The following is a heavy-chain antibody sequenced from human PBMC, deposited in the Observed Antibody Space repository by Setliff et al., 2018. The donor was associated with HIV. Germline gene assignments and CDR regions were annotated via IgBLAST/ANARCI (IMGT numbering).Heavy chain of an antibody. CDR2: LSPSGTT. CDR1: GGSFSNYY. CDR3: ARDLGSYTRSGFYSDYHYGVDV. J-gene: IGHJ6*02. Sequence: SETLSLTCTVYGGSFSNYYTNWIRQPPGKGLEWIGELSPSGTTRSNPSLQSRVTISLDTSNNQFSLKLTSVTAADTAVYFCARDLGSYTRSGFYSDYHYGVDVWGQGTTVTVSS. V-gene: IGHV4-34*01. D-gene: IGHD3-22*01.